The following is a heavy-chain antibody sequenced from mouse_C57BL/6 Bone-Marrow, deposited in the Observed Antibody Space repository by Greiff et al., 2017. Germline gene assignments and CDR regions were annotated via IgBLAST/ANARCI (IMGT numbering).Heavy chain of an antibody. V-gene: IGHV14-2*01. CDR3: ARAPYLVSNFDV. D-gene: IGHD2-2*01. CDR2: IDPEDGET. CDR1: GFNIKDYY. J-gene: IGHJ1*03. Sequence: VQLKESGAELVKPGASVKLSCTASGFNIKDYYMHWVKQRTEQGLEWIGRIDPEDGETKYAQKFQGKATITADTSSNTAYLQLSSLTSEDTAVDYCARAPYLVSNFDVWGTGTTVTVSS.